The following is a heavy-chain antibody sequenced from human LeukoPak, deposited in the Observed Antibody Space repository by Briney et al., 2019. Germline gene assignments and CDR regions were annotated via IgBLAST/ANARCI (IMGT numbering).Heavy chain of an antibody. CDR3: ARDLHYYDSSGYSYYDTFDI. CDR2: ISGYNGHT. D-gene: IGHD3-22*01. CDR1: GYTFTSYG. J-gene: IGHJ3*02. V-gene: IGHV1-18*01. Sequence: ASVKVSCKASGYTFTSYGISWVRQAPGQGLEWMGWISGYNGHTNYAQKLQGRVTMTTDTSTSTAYTELRSLRSDDTALYYCARDLHYYDSSGYSYYDTFDIWGQGTMVTVSS.